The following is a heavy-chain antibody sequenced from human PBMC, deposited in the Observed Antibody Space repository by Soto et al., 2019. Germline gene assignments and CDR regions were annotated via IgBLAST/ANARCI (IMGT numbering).Heavy chain of an antibody. V-gene: IGHV1-18*04. D-gene: IGHD3-16*02. CDR1: GYSFTSYG. Sequence: GSSVKVACKASGYSFTSYGISWVRQAPGQELEWMAWISAYNGHTNYSQSLQGRVLMTTDTSTNTAYMDLRRLRSDDTAVYYCARDSFTDNDIVTCAFDIWAQGTM. CDR2: ISAYNGHT. J-gene: IGHJ3*02. CDR3: ARDSFTDNDIVTCAFDI.